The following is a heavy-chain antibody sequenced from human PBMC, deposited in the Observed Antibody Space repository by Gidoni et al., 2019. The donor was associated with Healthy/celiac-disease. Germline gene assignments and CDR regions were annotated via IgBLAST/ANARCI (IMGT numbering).Heavy chain of an antibody. J-gene: IGHJ6*02. CDR1: GYTFTGYY. CDR3: ARYYYYYYGMDV. V-gene: IGHV1-2*02. CDR2: INPDSGGT. Sequence: QVQLVQSGAEVKKPGASVKVSGKASGYTFTGYYMHVVRQAPGQGLEWMGWINPDSGGTNYAQKFQGRVTMTRDPSITTAYMELSRLRSDDTAVYFCARYYYYYYGMDVWGQGTTVTVSS.